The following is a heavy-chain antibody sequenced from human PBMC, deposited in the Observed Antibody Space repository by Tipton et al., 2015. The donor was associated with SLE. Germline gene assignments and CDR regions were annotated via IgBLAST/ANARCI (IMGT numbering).Heavy chain of an antibody. V-gene: IGHV4-38-2*01. J-gene: IGHJ4*02. Sequence: TLSLTCAVSGYSISSGYYWGWIRQPPGKGLEWIGSIYHSGSTYYNPSLKSRVTISVDTSKNLFSLKRSSVTAADTAVYYCARLGYSSSWGDYWGQGTLVTVSS. D-gene: IGHD6-13*01. CDR2: IYHSGST. CDR3: ARLGYSSSWGDY. CDR1: GYSISSGYY.